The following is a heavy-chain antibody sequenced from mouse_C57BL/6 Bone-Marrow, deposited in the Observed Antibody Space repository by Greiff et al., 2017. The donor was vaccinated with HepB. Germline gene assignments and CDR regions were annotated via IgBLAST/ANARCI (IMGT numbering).Heavy chain of an antibody. CDR1: GYTFTSYW. CDR2: IDPSDSYT. Sequence: QVQLQQPGAELVKPGASVKLSCKASGYTFTSYWMQWVKQRPGQGLEWIGEIDPSDSYTNYNQKFKGKATLIVDTSSSTAYMQLSSLTSEDSAVYYCARVGYSNLWFAYWGQGTLVTVSA. D-gene: IGHD2-5*01. J-gene: IGHJ3*01. V-gene: IGHV1-50*01. CDR3: ARVGYSNLWFAY.